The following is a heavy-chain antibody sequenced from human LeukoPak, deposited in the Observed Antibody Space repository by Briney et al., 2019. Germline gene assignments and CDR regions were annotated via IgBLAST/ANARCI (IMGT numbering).Heavy chain of an antibody. CDR3: ARGQGGAAAGRPDQNWFDP. Sequence: SETLSLTCAVYGGSFSGYYWSWIRQPPGKGLEWIGEINHSGSTNYNPSLKSRVTISVDTSMNQFSLKLSSVTAADTAVYYCARGQGGAAAGRPDQNWFDPWGQGTLVTVSS. CDR2: INHSGST. CDR1: GGSFSGYY. D-gene: IGHD6-13*01. J-gene: IGHJ5*02. V-gene: IGHV4-34*01.